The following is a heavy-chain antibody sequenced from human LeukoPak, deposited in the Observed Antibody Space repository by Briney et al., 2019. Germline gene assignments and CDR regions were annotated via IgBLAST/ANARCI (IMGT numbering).Heavy chain of an antibody. CDR3: AKEGSIAAAGTPDAFDI. Sequence: GGSLRLSCAASGFTFSSYGMHWLRQAPGKGLEWVAFIRYDGSNKYYADSVKGRFTISRDNSKNTLYLQMNSLRAEDTAVYYCAKEGSIAAAGTPDAFDIWGQGTMVTVSS. CDR1: GFTFSSYG. D-gene: IGHD6-13*01. V-gene: IGHV3-30*02. CDR2: IRYDGSNK. J-gene: IGHJ3*02.